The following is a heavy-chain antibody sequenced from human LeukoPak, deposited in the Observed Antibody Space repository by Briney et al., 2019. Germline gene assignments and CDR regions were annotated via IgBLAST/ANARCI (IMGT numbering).Heavy chain of an antibody. CDR1: GGSISSSSYY. CDR2: IYYSGST. CDR3: AGIGGRGYCSSSSCPQVFYYYYYGMDV. D-gene: IGHD2-2*01. Sequence: SETLSLTCTVSGGSISSSSYYWGWIRQLPGTGLEWIGSIYYSGSTYYNPSLKSRVTISVDTSKNQSSLKLSSVTAADTALYYCAGIGGRGYCSSSSCPQVFYYYYYGMDVWGHGTTVTVSS. J-gene: IGHJ6*02. V-gene: IGHV4-39*01.